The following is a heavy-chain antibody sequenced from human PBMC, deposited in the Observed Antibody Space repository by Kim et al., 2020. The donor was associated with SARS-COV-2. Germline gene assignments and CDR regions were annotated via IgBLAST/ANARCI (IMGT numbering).Heavy chain of an antibody. D-gene: IGHD3-3*01. Sequence: ASVKVSCKASGYTFTSYGISWVRQAPGQGLEWMGWISAYNGNTNYAQKLQGRVTMTTDTSTSTAYMELRSLRSDDTAVYYCARDRPPRRHFGVVIFDAFDIWGQGTMVTVSS. V-gene: IGHV1-18*01. J-gene: IGHJ3*02. CDR3: ARDRPPRRHFGVVIFDAFDI. CDR1: GYTFTSYG. CDR2: ISAYNGNT.